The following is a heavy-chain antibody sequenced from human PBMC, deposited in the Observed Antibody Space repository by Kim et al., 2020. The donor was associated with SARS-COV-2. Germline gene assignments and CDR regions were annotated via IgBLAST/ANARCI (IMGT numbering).Heavy chain of an antibody. Sequence: SETLSLTCTVSGGSISSGGYYWSWIRQHPGKGLEWIGYIYYSGSTYYNPSLKSRVTISVDTSKNQFSLKLSSVTAADTAVYYCARAPPSPSGRRPFFDYWGQGTLVTVSS. D-gene: IGHD1-26*01. CDR2: IYYSGST. CDR3: ARAPPSPSGRRPFFDY. CDR1: GGSISSGGYY. V-gene: IGHV4-31*03. J-gene: IGHJ4*02.